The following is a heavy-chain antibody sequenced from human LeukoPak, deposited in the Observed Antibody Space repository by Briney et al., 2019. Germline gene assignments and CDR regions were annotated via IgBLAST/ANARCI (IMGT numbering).Heavy chain of an antibody. Sequence: LAGGSLRLSCAASGFTLSRSTMSWLRQAPGKGLVWVSAINSGGGTTSAESVKGRFTISRDDSKNTLYLQTNSLRAEDTAVYYCAKGTDDAGSYRPFDYWGQGTLVTVSS. J-gene: IGHJ4*02. CDR1: GFTLSRST. CDR2: INSGGGTT. CDR3: AKGTDDAGSYRPFDY. V-gene: IGHV3-23*01. D-gene: IGHD3-10*01.